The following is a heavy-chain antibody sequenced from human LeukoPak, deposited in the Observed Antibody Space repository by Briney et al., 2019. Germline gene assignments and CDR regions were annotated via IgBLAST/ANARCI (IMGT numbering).Heavy chain of an antibody. V-gene: IGHV3-74*01. J-gene: IGHJ4*02. CDR2: INSEGSST. D-gene: IGHD4/OR15-4a*01. Sequence: GGSLRLSCAASGFTFRSYWMNWVRQGPGKGLAWVSRINSEGSSTSYADSVKGRFTISRDNSKNTLYLQMNSLRAEDTAVYYCARRAGAYSHPYDYWGQGTLVTVSS. CDR3: ARRAGAYSHPYDY. CDR1: GFTFRSYW.